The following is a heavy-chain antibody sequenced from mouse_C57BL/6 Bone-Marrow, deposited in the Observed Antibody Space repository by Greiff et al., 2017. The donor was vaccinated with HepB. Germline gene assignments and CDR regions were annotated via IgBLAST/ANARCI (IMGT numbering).Heavy chain of an antibody. D-gene: IGHD1-1*01. J-gene: IGHJ2*01. V-gene: IGHV3-5*01. CDR2: IYYSGTI. CDR1: GISITTGNYR. CDR3: ARELVATWDFDY. Sequence: VQLQQSGPGLVKPSQTVFLTCTVTGISITTGNYRWSWIRQFPGNKLEWIGYIYYSGTITYNPSLTSRTTITRDTPKNQFFLEMNSLTAEDTATYYCARELVATWDFDYWGQGTTLTVSS.